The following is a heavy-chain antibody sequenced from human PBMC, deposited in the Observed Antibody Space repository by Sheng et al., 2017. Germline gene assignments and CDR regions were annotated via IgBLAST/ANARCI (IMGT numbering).Heavy chain of an antibody. CDR3: ARADSSTSCYSCVVAANYGMDV. CDR1: GDTFSSYP. D-gene: IGHD2-2*01. CDR2: IIPVFGAA. V-gene: IGHV1-69*01. J-gene: IGHJ6*02. Sequence: QVQLVQSGAEVRESGSSVKVSCKTSGDTFSSYPITWVRQAPGQGLEWMGGIIPVFGAANYGQHFQGRVTITADESTTTAYMELTSLRSDDTAVYYCARADSSTSCYSCVVAANYGMDVWDQGP.